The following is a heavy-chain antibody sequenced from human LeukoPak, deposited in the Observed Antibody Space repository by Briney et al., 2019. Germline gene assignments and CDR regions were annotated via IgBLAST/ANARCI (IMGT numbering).Heavy chain of an antibody. CDR2: ISSSSSYI. D-gene: IGHD1-26*01. Sequence: GGSLRLSCAASGFTFSSYSMNWVRQAPGKGLEWVSSISSSSSYIYYADSVKGRFTISRDNAKNSLYLQMNSLRAEDTAAYYCARDLFVLYSGSYYLDYWGQGTLVTVSS. J-gene: IGHJ4*02. CDR1: GFTFSSYS. CDR3: ARDLFVLYSGSYYLDY. V-gene: IGHV3-21*01.